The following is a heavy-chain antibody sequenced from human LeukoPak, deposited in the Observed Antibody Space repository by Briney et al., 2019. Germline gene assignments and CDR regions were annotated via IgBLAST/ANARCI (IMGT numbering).Heavy chain of an antibody. V-gene: IGHV4-4*07. Sequence: SETLSLTCTVSGGSISSYYWSWIRQPAGKGLEWIGRIYTSGSTNYNPSLKSRVTMSVDTSKNQFSLKLSSVTAADTAVYYCARRVEYSGYAQFNWFDPWGQGTLVTVSS. D-gene: IGHD5-12*01. CDR3: ARRVEYSGYAQFNWFDP. J-gene: IGHJ5*02. CDR1: GGSISSYY. CDR2: IYTSGST.